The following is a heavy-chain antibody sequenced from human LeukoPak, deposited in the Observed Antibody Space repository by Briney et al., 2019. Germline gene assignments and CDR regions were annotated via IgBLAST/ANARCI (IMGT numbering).Heavy chain of an antibody. D-gene: IGHD6-13*01. Sequence: SVKVSCTASGGTFSSYAISWVRQAPGQGLEWMGGIIPIFGTANYAQKFQGRVTITADESTSTAYMELSSLRSEDTAVYYCARVRIAAVGYYYYGMDVWGQGTTVTVSS. CDR2: IIPIFGTA. J-gene: IGHJ6*02. V-gene: IGHV1-69*13. CDR3: ARVRIAAVGYYYYGMDV. CDR1: GGTFSSYA.